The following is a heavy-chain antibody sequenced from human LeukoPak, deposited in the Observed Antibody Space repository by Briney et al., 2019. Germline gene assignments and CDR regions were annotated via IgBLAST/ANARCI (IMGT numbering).Heavy chain of an antibody. J-gene: IGHJ5*02. V-gene: IGHV1-2*02. Sequence: GASVNVSCKASGYTFTGYYMHWVRQAPGQGLEWMGWINPNSGGTNYAQKFQGRVTMTRDTSISTAYMELSRLRSDDTAVYYCARVIGADSSGYYYVSWFDPWGQGTLVTVSS. D-gene: IGHD3-22*01. CDR2: INPNSGGT. CDR3: ARVIGADSSGYYYVSWFDP. CDR1: GYTFTGYY.